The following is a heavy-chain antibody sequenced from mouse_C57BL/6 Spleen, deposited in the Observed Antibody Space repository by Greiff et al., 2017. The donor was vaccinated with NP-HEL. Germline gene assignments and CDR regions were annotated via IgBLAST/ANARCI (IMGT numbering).Heavy chain of an antibody. CDR3: ARPYGSSYEYYAIDY. Sequence: QVQLQQSGAELVKPGASVKISCKASGYAFSSYWMNWVKQRPGKGLEWIGQIYPGDGDTNYNGKFKGKATLTADKSSSTAYMQLSSLTSEDSAVYFCARPYGSSYEYYAIDYWGQGTSVTVSS. J-gene: IGHJ4*01. D-gene: IGHD1-1*01. CDR1: GYAFSSYW. V-gene: IGHV1-80*01. CDR2: IYPGDGDT.